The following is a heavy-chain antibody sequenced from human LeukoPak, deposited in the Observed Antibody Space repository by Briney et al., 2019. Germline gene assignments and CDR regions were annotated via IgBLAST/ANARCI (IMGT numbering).Heavy chain of an antibody. CDR2: MNPNSGNT. V-gene: IGHV1-8*01. D-gene: IGHD3-10*01. Sequence: GASVKVSCKASGYTFTSYDINWVRQATGQGLEWMGWMNPNSGNTGYAQKFQGRVTMTRNTSISTAYMELSSLRSEDTAVYYCARARGGRYYGSGSSPKASRYYYYYMDVWGKGTTVTISS. CDR3: ARARGGRYYGSGSSPKASRYYYYYMDV. J-gene: IGHJ6*03. CDR1: GYTFTSYD.